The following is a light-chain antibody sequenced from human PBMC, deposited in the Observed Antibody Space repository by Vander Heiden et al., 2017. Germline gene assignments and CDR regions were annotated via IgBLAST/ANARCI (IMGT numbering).Light chain of an antibody. CDR1: NLGERY. V-gene: IGLV3-1*01. Sequence: TQPLSVSVTPGQTASITCSGHNLGERYVCWYQQRPGQSPILVIYQDTKRPSGIPERFSGSNSGNTATLTISGTQAMDEADYYCQAWDSNTGVVFGGGTKLTVL. J-gene: IGLJ3*02. CDR3: QAWDSNTGVV. CDR2: QDT.